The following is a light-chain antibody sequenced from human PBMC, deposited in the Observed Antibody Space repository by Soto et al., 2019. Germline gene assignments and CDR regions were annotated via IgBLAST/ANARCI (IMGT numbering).Light chain of an antibody. V-gene: IGKV3-15*01. CDR3: QHYVNWPLT. CDR1: QSVSTD. J-gene: IGKJ4*01. CDR2: DTS. Sequence: SQSPVSQSLSRGERATLSCRASQSVSTDLAWYQQKPGQAPRLLIYDTSIRATGVPARFSGSRSGAEFTLTISSLQSEDFAVYYCQHYVNWPLTFGGGTKVDIK.